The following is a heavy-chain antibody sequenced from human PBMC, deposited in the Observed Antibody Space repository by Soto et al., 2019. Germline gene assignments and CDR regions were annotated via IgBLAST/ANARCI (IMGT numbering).Heavy chain of an antibody. CDR1: GGTFISYA. CDR2: IIPIFGTA. D-gene: IGHD1-26*01. CDR3: ARNPLWDLDPNQRMMDV. J-gene: IGHJ6*02. Sequence: QVQLVQSGAEVKKPGSSVKFSCKASGGTFISYAISWVRQAPGQGLEWMGGIIPIFGTANYAQKFQGRVTITADESTSTAYMERSSLRSEDTAVYYCARNPLWDLDPNQRMMDVWGQGTTVPVSS. V-gene: IGHV1-69*01.